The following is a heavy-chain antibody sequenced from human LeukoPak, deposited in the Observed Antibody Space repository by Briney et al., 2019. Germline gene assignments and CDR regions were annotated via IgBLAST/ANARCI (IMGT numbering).Heavy chain of an antibody. CDR1: GGSISSGSYY. CDR2: IYTSGST. Sequence: SQTLSLTCTVSGGSISSGSYYWSWIRQPAGKGLEWIGRIYTSGSTHYNPSLKSRVTISVDTSKNQFSLKLSSVTAADTAVYYCARVRQQLVLFDYWGQGTLVTVSS. V-gene: IGHV4-61*02. D-gene: IGHD6-13*01. CDR3: ARVRQQLVLFDY. J-gene: IGHJ4*02.